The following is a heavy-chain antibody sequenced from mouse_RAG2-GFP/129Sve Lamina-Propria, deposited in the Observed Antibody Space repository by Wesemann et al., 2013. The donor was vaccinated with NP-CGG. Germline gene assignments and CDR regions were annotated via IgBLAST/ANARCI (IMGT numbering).Heavy chain of an antibody. CDR2: ISYSGST. Sequence: DVQLQESGPGMVKPSQSLSLTCTVTGYSITSGYDWHWIRHFPGNKLEWMGYISYSGSTNYNPSLKSRISITHDTSKNHFFLKLNSVTTEDTATYYCARTGTGYFDVWGTGTTVTVSS. J-gene: IGHJ1*03. V-gene: IGHV3-1*01. CDR3: ARTGTGYFDV. CDR1: GYSITSGYD. D-gene: IGHD4-1*01.